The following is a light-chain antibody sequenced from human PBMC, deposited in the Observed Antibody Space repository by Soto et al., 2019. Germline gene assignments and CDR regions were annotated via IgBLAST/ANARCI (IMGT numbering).Light chain of an antibody. V-gene: IGKV3-15*01. CDR2: DAS. CDR3: QQYNNWLWT. CDR1: QSVSRN. Sequence: EIVMTQSPATLSVSPGERATLSCRASQSVSRNVAWYQQKPGQAPRLLIHDASTRATGISVRFSGSGSGTEFTLTISSLQSEDFALYYCQQYNNWLWTFGQGTQVEIK. J-gene: IGKJ1*01.